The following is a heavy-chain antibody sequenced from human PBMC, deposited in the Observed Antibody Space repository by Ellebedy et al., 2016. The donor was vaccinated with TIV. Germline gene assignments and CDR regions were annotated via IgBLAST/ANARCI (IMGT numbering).Heavy chain of an antibody. CDR3: ASRVGAPFDY. CDR1: GGSISSYY. V-gene: IGHV4-59*12. CDR2: IYYSGST. Sequence: MPSETLSLTCTVSGGSISSYYWSWIRQPPGKGLEWIGYIYYSGSTNYNPSLKSRVTISVDTSKNQFSLKLSSVTAADTAVYYCASRVGAPFDYWGQGTLVTVSS. J-gene: IGHJ4*02. D-gene: IGHD1-26*01.